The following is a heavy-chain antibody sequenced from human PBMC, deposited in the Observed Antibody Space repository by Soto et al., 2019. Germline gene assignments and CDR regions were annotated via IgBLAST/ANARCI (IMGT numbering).Heavy chain of an antibody. Sequence: LSLTCTVSGGSIRNVYWSWIRRAPGKGLEWIGFIFHSGNAKYNPSLKSRVTISVDTSKNQFSLSLDSVTAADTAVYFCARAHAPTLPFDYWGQGTLVTVSS. D-gene: IGHD2-15*01. CDR3: ARAHAPTLPFDY. CDR1: GGSIRNVY. V-gene: IGHV4-59*01. CDR2: IFHSGNA. J-gene: IGHJ4*01.